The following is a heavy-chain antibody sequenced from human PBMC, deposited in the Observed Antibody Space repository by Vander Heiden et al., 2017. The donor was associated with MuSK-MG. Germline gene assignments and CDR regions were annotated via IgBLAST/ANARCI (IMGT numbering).Heavy chain of an antibody. CDR1: GFTVSGNY. J-gene: IGHJ6*03. CDR3: ARYDFWSGYLQYYYYMDV. CDR2: IYSGGST. D-gene: IGHD3-3*01. V-gene: IGHV3-53*01. Sequence: EVQLVRSGGGLIQPGGSLGLPCPASGFTVSGNYMSWVRQAPGKGLEWVSVIYSGGSTYYADSVKGRFTISRDNSKNTLYLQMNSLRAEDTAVYYCARYDFWSGYLQYYYYMDVWGKGTTVTVSS.